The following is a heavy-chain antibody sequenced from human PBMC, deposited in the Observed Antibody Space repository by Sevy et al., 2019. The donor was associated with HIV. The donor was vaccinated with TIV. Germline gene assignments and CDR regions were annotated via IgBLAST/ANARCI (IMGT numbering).Heavy chain of an antibody. CDR3: VRETTMLPRGAFDF. CDR1: GFTFSSYP. V-gene: IGHV3-30-3*01. J-gene: IGHJ3*01. CDR2: ISFDGTDK. D-gene: IGHD3-10*01. Sequence: GGALRLSCAASGFTFSSYPMHWVRQAPGKGLEWVSFISFDGTDKYYADAVKGLFTITRDNSKNTLFLQMNSLRDEDTAFYYCVRETTMLPRGAFDFWGQGTMVTVSS.